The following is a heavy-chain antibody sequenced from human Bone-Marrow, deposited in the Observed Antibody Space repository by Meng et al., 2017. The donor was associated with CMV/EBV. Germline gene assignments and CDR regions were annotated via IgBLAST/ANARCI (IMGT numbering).Heavy chain of an antibody. CDR2: IIPILGIA. CDR1: GGTFSSYA. V-gene: IGHV1-69*10. Sequence: SVKVSCKASGGTFSSYAISWVRQAPGQGLEWMGGIIPILGIANYAQKFQGRVTITADKSTSTAYMELSSMRSEDTAVYYCAREDYYDSSGFSPGRFDPWGQGTLVTVSS. CDR3: AREDYYDSSGFSPGRFDP. D-gene: IGHD3-22*01. J-gene: IGHJ5*02.